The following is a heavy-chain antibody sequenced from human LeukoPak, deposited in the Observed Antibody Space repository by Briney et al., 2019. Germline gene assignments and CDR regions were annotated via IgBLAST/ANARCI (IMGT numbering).Heavy chain of an antibody. CDR3: AKKYNSGWSIAFDI. CDR1: GFTFSSYG. V-gene: IGHV3-30*18. Sequence: GGSLRPSCAASGFTFSSYGMHWVRQAPGKGLEWVAVISYDGSNKYYADSVKGRFTISRDNSKNTLYLQMKSLRAEDTAVYYCAKKYNSGWSIAFDIWGQGTMVTVSS. J-gene: IGHJ3*02. D-gene: IGHD6-19*01. CDR2: ISYDGSNK.